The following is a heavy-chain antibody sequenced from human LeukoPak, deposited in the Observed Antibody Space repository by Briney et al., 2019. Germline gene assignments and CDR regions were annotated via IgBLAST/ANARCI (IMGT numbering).Heavy chain of an antibody. V-gene: IGHV1-69*13. CDR1: GGTFSSYA. CDR2: IIPIFGTA. CDR3: ASLVAIYY. J-gene: IGHJ4*02. D-gene: IGHD5-12*01. Sequence: SVNVSRKASGGTFSSYAISWVRQAPGQGLEWMGGIIPIFGTANYAQKFQGRVTITADESTSTAYMELSSLRSEDTAVYYCASLVAIYYWGQGTLVTVSS.